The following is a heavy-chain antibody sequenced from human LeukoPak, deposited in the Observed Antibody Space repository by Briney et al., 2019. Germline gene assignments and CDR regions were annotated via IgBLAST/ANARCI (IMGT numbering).Heavy chain of an antibody. V-gene: IGHV4-59*01. CDR3: ARKSLTGWYFDY. J-gene: IGHJ4*02. D-gene: IGHD7-27*01. Sequence: PSETLSLTCTVSGGSISGYYWRWIRQPPGKGLECIGYIYYTGSTNSNPSLRSRVTISVDTSNNQFSLRLSSVTAADTALYYCARKSLTGWYFDYWGQGTLVTVSS. CDR2: IYYTGST. CDR1: GGSISGYY.